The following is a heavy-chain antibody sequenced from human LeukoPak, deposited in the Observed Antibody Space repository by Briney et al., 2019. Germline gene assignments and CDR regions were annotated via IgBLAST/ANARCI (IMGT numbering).Heavy chain of an antibody. D-gene: IGHD2-2*01. CDR1: GIMFSDYS. Sequence: PGASLRLSCAASGIMFSDYSMSWVRQAPGKGLEWVSIISGSGAHTYYAASVTGRFTLSRDNSKNTLFLRMNNMRVEDTAVYFCAKMYHMHTSYYYGMDVWGHGTAVTVSS. CDR2: ISGSGAHT. CDR3: AKMYHMHTSYYYGMDV. J-gene: IGHJ6*02. V-gene: IGHV3-23*01.